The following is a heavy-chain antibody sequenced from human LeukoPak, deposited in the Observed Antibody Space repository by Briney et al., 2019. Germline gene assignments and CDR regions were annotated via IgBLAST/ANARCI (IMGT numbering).Heavy chain of an antibody. CDR1: GFSLSTSGVG. J-gene: IGHJ4*02. CDR2: IYWNDDK. V-gene: IGHV2-5*01. D-gene: IGHD2-2*01. Sequence: SGPTLVNPTQTLTLTCTFSGFSLSTSGVGVGWIRQPPGKALEWLALIYWNDDKRYSPSLKSRLTITKDTSKNQVVLTMTNMDPVDTATYYCAKGASNYCSSTSCFDYWGQGTLVTVSS. CDR3: AKGASNYCSSTSCFDY.